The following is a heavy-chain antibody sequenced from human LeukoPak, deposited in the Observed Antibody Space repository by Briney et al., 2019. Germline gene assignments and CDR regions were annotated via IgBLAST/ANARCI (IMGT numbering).Heavy chain of an antibody. J-gene: IGHJ4*02. D-gene: IGHD1-26*01. Sequence: ASVKVSCKASGYTFTSYGISWVRQAPGQGLEWMGWISAYNGNTNYAQKLQGRVTMTTATSTSTAYMELRSPRSAATAVYYSARGQWELLDYWGQGTLVTVSS. V-gene: IGHV1-18*01. CDR1: GYTFTSYG. CDR3: ARGQWELLDY. CDR2: ISAYNGNT.